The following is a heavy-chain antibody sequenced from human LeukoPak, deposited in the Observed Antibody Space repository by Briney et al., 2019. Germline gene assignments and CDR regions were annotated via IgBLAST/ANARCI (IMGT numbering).Heavy chain of an antibody. J-gene: IGHJ3*02. V-gene: IGHV4-59*01. Sequence: WETLSLTCSVAGGSISSDYWSWIRQPPGRGLEWIGYIYYSGSTNYNPSLKSRVTISVDTSKNQFSLKLSSVTAADTAVYYCARVVSDAFDIWGQGTMVTVSS. CDR2: IYYSGST. CDR3: ARVVSDAFDI. CDR1: GGSISSDY.